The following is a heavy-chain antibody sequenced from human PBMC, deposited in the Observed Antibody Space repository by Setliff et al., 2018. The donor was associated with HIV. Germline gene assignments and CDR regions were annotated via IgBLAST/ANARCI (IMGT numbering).Heavy chain of an antibody. CDR1: GYTCTSYY. CDR3: ARDPAPSSSASYFQH. V-gene: IGHV1-46*01. Sequence: ASVKVSCKASGYTCTSYYMHWVRQAPEQGLEWMGIINPSSGSTTYAQKFQGRVTMTRDTSTSTVYMELSSLRSEDTAVYYCARDPAPSSSASYFQHWGQGTPVTVSS. J-gene: IGHJ1*01. CDR2: INPSSGST. D-gene: IGHD6-6*01.